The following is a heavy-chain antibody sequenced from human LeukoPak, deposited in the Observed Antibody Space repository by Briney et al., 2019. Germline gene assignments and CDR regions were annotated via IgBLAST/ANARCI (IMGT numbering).Heavy chain of an antibody. CDR2: ISSSGSTI. D-gene: IGHD3-10*01. J-gene: IGHJ6*03. CDR1: GFTFSSYE. CDR3: ARGRRGSGSYLPRNYYYYMDV. V-gene: IGHV3-48*03. Sequence: GGSLRLSCAASGFTFSSYEMNWVRQAPGKGLEWVSYISSSGSTIYYADSVKGRFTISRDNAKNSLYLQMNSLRAEDTAVYYCARGRRGSGSYLPRNYYYYMDVWGKGTTVTISS.